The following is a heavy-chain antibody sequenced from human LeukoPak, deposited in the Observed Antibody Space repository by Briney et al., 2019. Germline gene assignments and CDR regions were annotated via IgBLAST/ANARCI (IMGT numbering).Heavy chain of an antibody. V-gene: IGHV1-69*05. CDR3: ASSTRGVHEYSYGGYFDY. Sequence: SVKVSCKTSGGTFSSYGISWVRQAPGQGLEWMGGIIPIFATANYAQKFQGGVTITTDESTSTAYMELSSLRSEDTAVYYCASSTRGVHEYSYGGYFDYWGQGTLVTVSS. CDR2: IIPIFATA. J-gene: IGHJ4*02. D-gene: IGHD5-18*01. CDR1: GGTFSSYG.